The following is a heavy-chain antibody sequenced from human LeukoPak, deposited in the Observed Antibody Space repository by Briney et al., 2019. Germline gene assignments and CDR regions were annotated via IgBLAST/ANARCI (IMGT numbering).Heavy chain of an antibody. J-gene: IGHJ4*02. Sequence: PGGSLRLSCAASGFTFSSYAMSWVRQAPGKGLEWVTALSGSGRDTYYADSVKGRFAISRDKSKNTLYLQMNSLRAGDTAVYYCAKVVTSGTYYYFDYWGQGTLVTVSS. CDR3: AKVVTSGTYYYFDY. CDR2: LSGSGRDT. CDR1: GFTFSSYA. V-gene: IGHV3-23*01. D-gene: IGHD1-26*01.